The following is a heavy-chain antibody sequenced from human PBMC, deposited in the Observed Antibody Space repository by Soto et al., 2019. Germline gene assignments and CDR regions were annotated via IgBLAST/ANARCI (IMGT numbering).Heavy chain of an antibody. CDR3: AREWVKLWYYYYYGMDV. V-gene: IGHV3-48*03. CDR1: GFTFSSYE. D-gene: IGHD5-18*01. CDR2: ISSSGSTI. Sequence: GGSLRLSCAASGFTFSSYEMNWVRQAPGKGLEWVSYISSSGSTIYYADSVKGRFTISRDNAKNSLYLQMNSLRAEDTAVYYCAREWVKLWYYYYYGMDVWGQGTTVTVSS. J-gene: IGHJ6*02.